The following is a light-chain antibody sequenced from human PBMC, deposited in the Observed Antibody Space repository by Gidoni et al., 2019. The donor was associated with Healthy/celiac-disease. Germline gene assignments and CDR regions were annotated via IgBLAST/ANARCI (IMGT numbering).Light chain of an antibody. CDR1: SSNIGSNY. CDR3: AAWDDSLSGPV. J-gene: IGLJ3*02. Sequence: QSVLTQPPSASGTPGQRVTISCSGSSSNIGSNYVYWYQQLPGTAPKLLIYRNNQRPSGVPDRFSGSNSGTSASLAISGLRSEDEADYYCAAWDDSLSGPVFGGGTKLTV. CDR2: RNN. V-gene: IGLV1-47*01.